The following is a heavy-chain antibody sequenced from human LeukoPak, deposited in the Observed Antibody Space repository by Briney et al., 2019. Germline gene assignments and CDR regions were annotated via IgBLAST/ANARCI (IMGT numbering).Heavy chain of an antibody. V-gene: IGHV1-18*01. J-gene: IGHJ3*02. CDR3: ARVGGYDFWSGTDAFDI. D-gene: IGHD3-3*01. CDR1: GYTFTSYG. Sequence: ASVKVSCKASGYTFTSYGISWVRQAPGQGLEWMGWISAYNGNTNYAQNLQGRVTMTTDTSTSTAYIELRSLRSDDTAVYYCARVGGYDFWSGTDAFDIWGQGTMVTVSS. CDR2: ISAYNGNT.